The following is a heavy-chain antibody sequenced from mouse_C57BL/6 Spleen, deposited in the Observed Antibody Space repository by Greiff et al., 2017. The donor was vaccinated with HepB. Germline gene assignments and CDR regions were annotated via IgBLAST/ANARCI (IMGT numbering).Heavy chain of an antibody. CDR2: IYPVSGST. CDR1: GYTFTSYW. Sequence: VQLQQSGAELVKPGASVKMSCKASGYTFTSYWIPWVKQRPGQGLEWIGDIYPVSGSTNYNEKFKSKATLTVDTSSSTAYMQLSSLTSEDSAVYYCATGGAYGYKSDYWGQGTTLTVSS. V-gene: IGHV1-55*01. D-gene: IGHD2-2*01. J-gene: IGHJ2*01. CDR3: ATGGAYGYKSDY.